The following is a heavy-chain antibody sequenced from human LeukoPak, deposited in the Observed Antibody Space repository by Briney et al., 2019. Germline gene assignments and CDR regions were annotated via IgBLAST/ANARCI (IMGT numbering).Heavy chain of an antibody. J-gene: IGHJ6*02. D-gene: IGHD3-10*01. V-gene: IGHV1-69*04. Sequence: SVKVSCKASGGTFSSYAISWVRQAPGQGLEWMGRIIPILGIANYAQKFQGRVTITADESTSTAYMELSSLRSEDTAVYYCAREGVRGVIIMDGMDVWGQGTTVTVSS. CDR2: IIPILGIA. CDR3: AREGVRGVIIMDGMDV. CDR1: GGTFSSYA.